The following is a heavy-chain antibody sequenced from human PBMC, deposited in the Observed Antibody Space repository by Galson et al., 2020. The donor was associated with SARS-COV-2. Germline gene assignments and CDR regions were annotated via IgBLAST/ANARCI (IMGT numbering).Heavy chain of an antibody. CDR2: ISGTSTNI. V-gene: IGHV3-21*06. CDR1: GFTFSSYS. CDR3: TRERGYSYGYFDY. J-gene: IGHJ4*02. Sequence: NSGGSLRLSCAASGFTFSSYSMNWVRQAPGKGLEWVSSISGTSTNIYYADSVKGRFTISRDNAKNSLYLQMNSLGTEDTAVYYCTRERGYSYGYFDYWGQGTLVTVSS. D-gene: IGHD5-18*01.